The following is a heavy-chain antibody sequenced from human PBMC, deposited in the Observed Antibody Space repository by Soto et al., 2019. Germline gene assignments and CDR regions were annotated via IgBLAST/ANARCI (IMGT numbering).Heavy chain of an antibody. CDR2: IWYDGSNK. V-gene: IGHV3-33*01. J-gene: IGHJ6*02. Sequence: GGSLRLSCAASGFTFSSYGMHWVRQAPGKGLEWVAVIWYDGSNKYYADSVKGRFTISRDNSKNTLYLQMNSLRAEDTAVYYCARDPYMVRGVIPDYYYGMDVWGQGTTVTVSS. CDR1: GFTFSSYG. D-gene: IGHD3-10*01. CDR3: ARDPYMVRGVIPDYYYGMDV.